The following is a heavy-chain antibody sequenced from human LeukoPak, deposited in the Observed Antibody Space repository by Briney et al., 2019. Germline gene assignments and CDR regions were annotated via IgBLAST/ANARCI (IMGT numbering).Heavy chain of an antibody. CDR2: INHSGST. D-gene: IGHD6-19*01. CDR3: ARELIAVAGTGYFDY. J-gene: IGHJ4*02. V-gene: IGHV4-34*01. CDR1: GGSFSGYY. Sequence: SETVTLTCAVYGGSFSGYYWSWIRQPPGKGLEWIGEINHSGSTNYNPSLKSRVTISVDTSKNQFSLKLSSVTAADTAVYYCARELIAVAGTGYFDYWGPGNLVTVSS.